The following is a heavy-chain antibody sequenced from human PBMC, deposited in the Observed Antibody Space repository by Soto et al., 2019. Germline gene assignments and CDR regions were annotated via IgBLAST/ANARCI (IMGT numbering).Heavy chain of an antibody. CDR3: ARDFSGPMDY. V-gene: IGHV1-46*01. Sequence: AVKVSCKASGYTFTNYYMHWVRQAPGQGLEWMGIIYPSGGSTRNAQKFQGRVTMTRDTSTSTVYMELSSLRSEDTAVYYCARDFSGPMDYWGRGTLVTVSS. J-gene: IGHJ4*02. D-gene: IGHD3-10*01. CDR1: GYTFTNYY. CDR2: IYPSGGST.